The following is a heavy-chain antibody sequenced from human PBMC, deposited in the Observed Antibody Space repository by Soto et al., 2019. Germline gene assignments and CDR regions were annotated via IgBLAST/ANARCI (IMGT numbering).Heavy chain of an antibody. J-gene: IGHJ4*02. CDR1: GFTVSSNY. Sequence: GGSLRLSCAASGFTVSSNYMSWVRQAPGKGLEWVSVIYSGGSTYYADSVKGRFTISRHNSKNTLYLQMNSLRAEDTAVYYCARVGYSGSYYVDYWGQGTLVTVSS. V-gene: IGHV3-66*01. CDR2: IYSGGST. D-gene: IGHD1-26*01. CDR3: ARVGYSGSYYVDY.